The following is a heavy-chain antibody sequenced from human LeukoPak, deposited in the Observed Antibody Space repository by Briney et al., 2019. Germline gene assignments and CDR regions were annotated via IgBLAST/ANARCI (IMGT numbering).Heavy chain of an antibody. V-gene: IGHV3-33*01. CDR3: ARIRQIRFGESDY. CDR1: GLTFSSHG. CDR2: IWYDGSDK. J-gene: IGHJ4*02. Sequence: GKSLTLSCAASGLTFSSHGMHWVRQAPGKGLEWVALIWYDGSDKYYADSVRGRFTITRDNAKNMLYLQMNSLGVEDTAVYYCARIRQIRFGESDYWGQGTLVTVSS. D-gene: IGHD3-10*01.